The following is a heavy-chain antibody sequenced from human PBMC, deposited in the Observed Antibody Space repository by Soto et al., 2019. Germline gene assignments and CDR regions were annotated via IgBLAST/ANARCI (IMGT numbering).Heavy chain of an antibody. V-gene: IGHV4-31*03. D-gene: IGHD3-10*01. CDR1: GGSISSGGYY. J-gene: IGHJ4*02. CDR3: ASRTTPSLWFGESNKYYFDY. CDR2: IYYSGST. Sequence: QVQLQESGPGLVKPSQTLSLTCTVSGGSISSGGYYWSWIRQHPGKGLEWIGYIYYSGSTYYNPSLKSRVTISVDTSKNQFSLKLSSVTAADTAVYYCASRTTPSLWFGESNKYYFDYWGQGTLVTVSS.